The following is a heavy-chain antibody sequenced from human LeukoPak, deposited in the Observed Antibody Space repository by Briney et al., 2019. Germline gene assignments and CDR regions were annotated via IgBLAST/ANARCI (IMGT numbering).Heavy chain of an antibody. CDR3: ARVISPYYYYYYMDV. D-gene: IGHD2/OR15-2a*01. Sequence: PGGSLRLSCAASGFTFGSYAMNWVRQAPCNGLEWVALMSYDGSKKYYADSVKGRFTISRDNSKNTLYLQMNSLRAEDTAVYYCARVISPYYYYYYMDVWGKGTTVTVSS. J-gene: IGHJ6*03. V-gene: IGHV3-30*14. CDR1: GFTFGSYA. CDR2: MSYDGSKK.